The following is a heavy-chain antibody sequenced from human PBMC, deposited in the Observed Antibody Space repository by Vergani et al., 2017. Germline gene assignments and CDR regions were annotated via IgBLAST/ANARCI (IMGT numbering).Heavy chain of an antibody. CDR1: GGSISSGDHC. CDR2: IFHSGTT. V-gene: IGHV4-31*11. Sequence: QVQLQESGPGVVKSSQTLSLTCAVSGGSISSGDHCWTWIRQRPGKGLEWIGYIFHSGTTYDNPSLRSRLTISVDTSQNQFSLKLRSVTAADTAVYYCARVDTQVPATSHFYYMDVWGKGTTVVVSS. D-gene: IGHD5-18*01. CDR3: ARVDTQVPATSHFYYMDV. J-gene: IGHJ6*03.